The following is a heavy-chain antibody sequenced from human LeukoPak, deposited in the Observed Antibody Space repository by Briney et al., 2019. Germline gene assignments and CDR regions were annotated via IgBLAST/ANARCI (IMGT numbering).Heavy chain of an antibody. Sequence: GGSLRLSCAASEFTFSSYAMSWVRQAPGKGLEWVSAISGSGGSTYYADSVKGRFTISRDNSKNTLYLQMNSLRAEDTAVYYCAKKPAAMNAFDIWGQGTMVTVSS. D-gene: IGHD2-2*01. J-gene: IGHJ3*02. CDR3: AKKPAAMNAFDI. CDR1: EFTFSSYA. CDR2: ISGSGGST. V-gene: IGHV3-23*01.